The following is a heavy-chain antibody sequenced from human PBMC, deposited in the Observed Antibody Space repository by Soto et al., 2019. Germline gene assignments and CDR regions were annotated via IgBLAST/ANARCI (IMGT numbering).Heavy chain of an antibody. J-gene: IGHJ1*01. D-gene: IGHD6-19*01. V-gene: IGHV3-23*01. CDR2: ISGSGDST. CDR3: AKGVPGIAVAGTGYFQH. CDR1: GFTFSSYA. Sequence: GWSLRLSCAASGFTFSSYAMSWVRQAPGKGLEWVSGISGSGDSTYYADSVKGRFTISRDNSKNTLYLQVNSLRAEDTAVYYCAKGVPGIAVAGTGYFQHWGQGTLVTVSS.